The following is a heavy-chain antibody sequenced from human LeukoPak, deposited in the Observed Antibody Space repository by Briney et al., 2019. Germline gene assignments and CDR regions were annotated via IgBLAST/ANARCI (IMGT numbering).Heavy chain of an antibody. J-gene: IGHJ4*02. Sequence: GGSLRLSRAASVFTFSGYSMNWVRXXPXKXLEWXSYISSSSSTIYYAGSVKGLFTISRDDAKNSLFLQMNSLRAEDTAVYYCARSRGSSGSYPFDYSGQGTLVTVSS. CDR1: VFTFSGYS. CDR3: ARSRGSSGSYPFDY. D-gene: IGHD1-26*01. CDR2: ISSSSSTI. V-gene: IGHV3-48*01.